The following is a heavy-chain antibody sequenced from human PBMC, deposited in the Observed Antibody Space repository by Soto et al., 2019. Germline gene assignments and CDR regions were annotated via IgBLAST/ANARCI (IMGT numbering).Heavy chain of an antibody. Sequence: QVQLVESGGGVVQPGRSLRLSCAASGFTFSRYGMHWVRQAPGKGLEWVAFIAYDGNFRFYVDSVKGRFIISRDNSKNTQYRQMNSMRSEDTAVYYRAKASVPHDQFDINGYDYFDYWGQGARGAVSS. CDR3: AKASVPHDQFDINGYDYFDY. V-gene: IGHV3-30*18. CDR2: IAYDGNFR. J-gene: IGHJ4*02. CDR1: GFTFSRYG. D-gene: IGHD3-22*01.